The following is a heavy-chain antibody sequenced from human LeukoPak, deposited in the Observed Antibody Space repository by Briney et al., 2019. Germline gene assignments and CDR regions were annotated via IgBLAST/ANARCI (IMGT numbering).Heavy chain of an antibody. CDR2: VNIDGSST. CDR3: ARSEYSFDY. J-gene: IGHJ4*02. V-gene: IGHV3-74*01. Sequence: GGSLRLSCAASGFTFSRFWMHWVRQAPEKGPVWVSRVNIDGSSTSYADSVRGRFTISRDNAKNTLHLQMNSLRAEDTAVYYCARSEYSFDYWGQGTLVTVSS. CDR1: GFTFSRFW.